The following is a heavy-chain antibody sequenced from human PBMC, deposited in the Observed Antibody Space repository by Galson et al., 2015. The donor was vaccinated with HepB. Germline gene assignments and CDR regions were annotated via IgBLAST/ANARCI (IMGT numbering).Heavy chain of an antibody. J-gene: IGHJ5*02. CDR3: ARDHTFVTGTMFDP. CDR1: GYTLTGYY. V-gene: IGHV1-18*04. CDR2: ISAYNGNT. D-gene: IGHD1-7*01. Sequence: SVKVSCKASGYTLTGYYMHWVRQAPGQGLEWMGWISAYNGNTNYAQKLQGRVTMTTDTSTSTAYMELRSLRSDDTAVYYCARDHTFVTGTMFDPWGQGTLVTVSS.